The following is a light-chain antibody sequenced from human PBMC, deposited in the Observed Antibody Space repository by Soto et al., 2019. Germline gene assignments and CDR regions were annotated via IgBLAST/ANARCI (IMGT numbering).Light chain of an antibody. V-gene: IGKV3-20*01. CDR3: QQYQNSPRT. CDR1: QSVGGSS. Sequence: ETVLTQSPGTLSLSPGERATVSCRASQSVGGSSLAWYQQRPGQAPRLLIYDTSKRATGIPDRFRGSGSGTDFTLTISRLEPEDFTVYYCQQYQNSPRTFGQGTKVDI. J-gene: IGKJ1*01. CDR2: DTS.